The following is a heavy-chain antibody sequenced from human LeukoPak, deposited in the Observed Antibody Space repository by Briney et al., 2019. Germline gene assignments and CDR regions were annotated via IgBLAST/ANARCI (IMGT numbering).Heavy chain of an antibody. CDR3: ATRVINWNYRNWFDP. V-gene: IGHV1-24*01. J-gene: IGHJ5*02. D-gene: IGHD1-7*01. CDR1: GYTLTELS. CDR2: FDPEDGET. Sequence: ASVKVSCKVSGYTLTELSMHWVRQAPGKGLEWMGGFDPEDGETIYAQKFQGRATMTDDTSTDTAYMELSSLRSEDTAVYYCATRVINWNYRNWFDPWGQGTLVTVSS.